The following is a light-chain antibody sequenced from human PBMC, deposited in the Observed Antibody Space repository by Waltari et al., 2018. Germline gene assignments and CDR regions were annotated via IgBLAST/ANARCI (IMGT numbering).Light chain of an antibody. J-gene: IGLJ1*01. V-gene: IGLV2-14*01. Sequence: QSALTQPASVSGSPGQSITISCTGTSSDVGGYNYVSWYQQHPGKVPKLMIYEVTNRPSGVSDRCSGSKSGNTASLTISGLQAEDEADYYCSSYRSSTTLKYVFGTGTKVTVL. CDR1: SSDVGGYNY. CDR2: EVT. CDR3: SSYRSSTTLKYV.